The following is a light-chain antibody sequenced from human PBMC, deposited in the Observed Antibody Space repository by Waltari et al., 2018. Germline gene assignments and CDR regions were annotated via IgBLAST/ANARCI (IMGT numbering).Light chain of an antibody. CDR1: SSNIGAGHD. CDR3: QSYDSSLSGWV. Sequence: QSVLTQPPSVSGAPGQRVTLSCTGSSSNIGAGHDVHWYQQLPGPAPKLLIYVNSNRPSGVPDRFSGSKSGTSASLAITGLQAEDEADYYCQSYDSSLSGWVFGGGTKLTVL. V-gene: IGLV1-40*01. J-gene: IGLJ3*02. CDR2: VNS.